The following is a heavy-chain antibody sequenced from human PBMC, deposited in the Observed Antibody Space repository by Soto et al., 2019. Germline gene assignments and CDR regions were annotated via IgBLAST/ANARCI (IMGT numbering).Heavy chain of an antibody. CDR3: ARGSPYYYDSSGYDRSNWFDP. CDR2: IIPIFGTA. J-gene: IGHJ5*02. V-gene: IGHV1-69*01. Sequence: QVQLVQSGAEVKKPGSSVKVSCKASGGTFSSYAISWVRQAPGQVLEWMGGIIPIFGTANYAQKFQGRVTITADYSTSTAYMELSSLRSEDTAVYYCARGSPYYYDSSGYDRSNWFDPWGQGTLVTVSS. CDR1: GGTFSSYA. D-gene: IGHD3-22*01.